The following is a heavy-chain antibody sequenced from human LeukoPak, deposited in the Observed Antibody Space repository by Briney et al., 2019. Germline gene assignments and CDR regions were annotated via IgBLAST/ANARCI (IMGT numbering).Heavy chain of an antibody. V-gene: IGHV4-38-2*02. Sequence: PSETLSLTCTVSGYSISSGYYWGWIRQPPGKGLEWIGSIYHSGSTYYNPSLKSRVTISVDTSKNQFSLKLSSVTAADTAVYYCARDKANVRGQGWFDPWGQGTLVTVSS. CDR2: IYHSGST. D-gene: IGHD3-10*01. CDR3: ARDKANVRGQGWFDP. J-gene: IGHJ5*02. CDR1: GYSISSGYY.